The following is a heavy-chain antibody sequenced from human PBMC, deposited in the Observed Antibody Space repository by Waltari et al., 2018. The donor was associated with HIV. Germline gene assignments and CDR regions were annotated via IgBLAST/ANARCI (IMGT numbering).Heavy chain of an antibody. CDR1: GFDSSNVG. CDR3: ARLTREGYNGGFDY. D-gene: IGHD1-1*01. V-gene: IGHV3-33*08. J-gene: IGHJ4*02. CDR2: IWFDSSNK. Sequence: QVQLVESGGGVVQPGRSLRLACAACGFDSSNVGLHWVRQAPGKGLEWVGVIWFDSSNKYYGDSVKGRFTISRDNSKKTVYLQMNSLRGEDTAVYYCARLTREGYNGGFDYWGQGTLVTVSS.